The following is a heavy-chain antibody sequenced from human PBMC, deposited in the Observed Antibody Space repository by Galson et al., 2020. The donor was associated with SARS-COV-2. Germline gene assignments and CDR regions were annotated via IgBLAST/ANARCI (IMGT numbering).Heavy chain of an antibody. D-gene: IGHD3-9*01. CDR3: ASGPYYDILTGYPDYYYYGMDV. Sequence: SETLSLTCTVSGGSISSGSYYWSWLRQPAGQGLEWIRRIYTSGSTNYNPSLKSRVTISVDTSKNQFSLKLSSVTAADTAVYYCASGPYYDILTGYPDYYYYGMDVWGQGTTVTVSS. CDR1: GGSISSGSYY. V-gene: IGHV4-61*02. J-gene: IGHJ6*02. CDR2: IYTSGST.